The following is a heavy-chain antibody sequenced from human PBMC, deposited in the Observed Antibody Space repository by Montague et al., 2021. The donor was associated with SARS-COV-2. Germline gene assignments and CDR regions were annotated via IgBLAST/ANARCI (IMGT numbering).Heavy chain of an antibody. CDR2: ILYDGSNK. V-gene: IGHV3-30*04. CDR3: ARDQGIVVPSWVMDV. Sequence: SLRLSCAASGFTFSSYAMHWVRQAPGKGLEWVALILYDGSNKYYADSVKGRFTISRDNSKNTLFLQMNSLRPEDTVVYYCARDQGIVVPSWVMDVWGQGTTVTVSS. CDR1: GFTFSSYA. J-gene: IGHJ6*02. D-gene: IGHD2-2*01.